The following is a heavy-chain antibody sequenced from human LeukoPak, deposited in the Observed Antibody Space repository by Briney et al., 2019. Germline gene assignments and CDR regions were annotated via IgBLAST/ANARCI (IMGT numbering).Heavy chain of an antibody. CDR1: GGSISSGGYY. J-gene: IGHJ4*02. CDR3: SGTMVRGVIISFDY. Sequence: SQTLSLTCTVSGGSISSGGYYWSWIRQHPGKGLEWIGYIYYSGSTYYNPSLKSRVTISVDTSKNQFSLKLSSVTAADTAVYYCSGTMVRGVIISFDYWGQGTLVTVSS. CDR2: IYYSGST. D-gene: IGHD3-10*01. V-gene: IGHV4-31*03.